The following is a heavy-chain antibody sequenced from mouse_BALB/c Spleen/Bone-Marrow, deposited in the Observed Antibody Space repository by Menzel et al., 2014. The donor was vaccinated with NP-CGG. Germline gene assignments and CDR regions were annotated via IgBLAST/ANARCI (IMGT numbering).Heavy chain of an antibody. J-gene: IGHJ3*01. Sequence: VQLQQSGAELARPGASVKMSCKASGYTFTSYTIQWVKRRPGQGLEWVGYIVPSSGYTDYNQNFKDKTTLTADKSSSTAYMQLSSLTSAASAVYYCAREARTGAWFAYWGQGTLVTVSA. CDR3: AREARTGAWFAY. V-gene: IGHV1-4*02. D-gene: IGHD4-1*01. CDR1: GYTFTSYT. CDR2: IVPSSGYT.